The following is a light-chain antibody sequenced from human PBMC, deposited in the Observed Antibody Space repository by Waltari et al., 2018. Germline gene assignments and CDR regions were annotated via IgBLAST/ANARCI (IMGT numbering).Light chain of an antibody. CDR2: KDT. Sequence: SYELTQPPSVSVSPGQTARTTCPADALPKQTAFGYQQKPGQAPVLVTYKDTERPSGIPDRFSGSSSGTTVTLTISGVQAEDEADYYCQSGDSTSTHVVFGGGTKLTVL. CDR3: QSGDSTSTHVV. CDR1: ALPKQT. V-gene: IGLV3-25*03. J-gene: IGLJ2*01.